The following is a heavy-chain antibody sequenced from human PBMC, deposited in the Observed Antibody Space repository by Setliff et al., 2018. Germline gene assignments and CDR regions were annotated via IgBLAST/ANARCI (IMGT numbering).Heavy chain of an antibody. CDR1: GGSINSGVYY. V-gene: IGHV4-39*07. CDR2: IYHGGDT. J-gene: IGHJ4*02. D-gene: IGHD5-12*01. CDR3: ARGGTFRYFDY. Sequence: SETLSLTCTVSGGSINSGVYYWGWIRQPPGKGLEWIGRIYHGGDTYYNASLKSRLTISVDTSKNQFSLNLRSVTAADTAVYYCARGGTFRYFDYWGQGTPVTVSS.